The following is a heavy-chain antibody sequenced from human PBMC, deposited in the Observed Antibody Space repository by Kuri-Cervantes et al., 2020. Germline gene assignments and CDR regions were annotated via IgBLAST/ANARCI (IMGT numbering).Heavy chain of an antibody. J-gene: IGHJ4*02. CDR2: IYYSGST. CDR3: ARGRARYCSGGSCFHNRYYFDY. CDR1: GGSFSGYY. V-gene: IGHV4-59*12. Sequence: GSLRLSCAVYGGSFSGYYWNWVRQPPGKGLEWIGYIYYSGSTNYNPSLKSRVTISVDTSKNQFPLKLSSVTAADTAVYYCARGRARYCSGGSCFHNRYYFDYWGQGTLVTVSS. D-gene: IGHD2-15*01.